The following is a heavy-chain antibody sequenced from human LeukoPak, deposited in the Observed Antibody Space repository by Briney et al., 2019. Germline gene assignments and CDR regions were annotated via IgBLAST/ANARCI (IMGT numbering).Heavy chain of an antibody. D-gene: IGHD6-13*01. V-gene: IGHV3-23*01. Sequence: GGSLRLSCAASGFSFSNYVMTCVRQAPGKRLEWVSGISSNSGTTYYADSVTGRFTISRDNSKNTLYLQMNSLRAEDTAVYYCAKRVHSASWCAAFDYCGQGTLVTVSS. CDR3: AKRVHSASWCAAFDY. J-gene: IGHJ4*02. CDR1: GFSFSNYV. CDR2: ISSNSGTT.